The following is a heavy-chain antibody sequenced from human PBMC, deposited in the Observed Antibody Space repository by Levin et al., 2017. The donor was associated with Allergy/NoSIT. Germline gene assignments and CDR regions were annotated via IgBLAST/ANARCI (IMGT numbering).Heavy chain of an antibody. CDR1: GFTFSSYA. CDR3: AKDLHRQLRFLEWLFDY. V-gene: IGHV3-23*01. CDR2: ISGSGGST. J-gene: IGHJ4*02. D-gene: IGHD3-3*01. Sequence: PGGSLRLSCAASGFTFSSYAMSWVRQAPGKGLEWVSAISGSGGSTYYADSVKGRFTISRDNSKNTLYLQMNSLRAEDTAVYYCAKDLHRQLRFLEWLFDYWGQGTLVTVSS.